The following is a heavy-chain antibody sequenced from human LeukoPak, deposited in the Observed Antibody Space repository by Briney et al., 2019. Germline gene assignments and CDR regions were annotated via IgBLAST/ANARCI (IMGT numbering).Heavy chain of an antibody. CDR1: GGSISSYY. V-gene: IGHV4-59*08. D-gene: IGHD3-9*01. Sequence: SETLSLACTVSGGSISSYYWSWIPQPPGKGLVWIGHIHYSGSTNYNPSLKSRVTISVDTSKKQFSLKLSSVTAADTAVYYCARGDHYDVLTGFQTPSHLSDYWGQGTLVTVSS. J-gene: IGHJ4*02. CDR2: IHYSGST. CDR3: ARGDHYDVLTGFQTPSHLSDY.